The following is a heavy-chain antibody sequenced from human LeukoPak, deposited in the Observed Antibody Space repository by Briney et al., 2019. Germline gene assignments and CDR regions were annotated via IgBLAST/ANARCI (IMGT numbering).Heavy chain of an antibody. CDR2: ISAYNGNT. D-gene: IGHD6-19*01. CDR3: ARELVAGSLNY. V-gene: IGHV1-18*01. Sequence: ASVKVSCKAPGYTFTSYGISWVRQAPGQGLEWMGGISAYNGNTNYAQKLQGRVTMTTDTSTSTAYMELRSLRSDDTAVYYCARELVAGSLNYWGQGTLVTVSS. J-gene: IGHJ4*02. CDR1: GYTFTSYG.